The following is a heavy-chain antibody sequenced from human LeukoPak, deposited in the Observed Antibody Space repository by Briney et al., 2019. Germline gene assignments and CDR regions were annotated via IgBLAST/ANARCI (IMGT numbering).Heavy chain of an antibody. J-gene: IGHJ6*04. CDR1: GGSINSGSYY. V-gene: IGHV4-39*07. D-gene: IGHD2-15*01. CDR3: ARVSVDIVVVVAATTYYYGMDV. CDR2: INHSGST. Sequence: SQTLSLTCTVSGGSINSGSYYWSWIRQPPGKGLEWIGEINHSGSTNYNPSLKSRVTISVDTSKNQFSLKLSSVTAADTAVYYCARVSVDIVVVVAATTYYYGMDVWGKGTTVTVSS.